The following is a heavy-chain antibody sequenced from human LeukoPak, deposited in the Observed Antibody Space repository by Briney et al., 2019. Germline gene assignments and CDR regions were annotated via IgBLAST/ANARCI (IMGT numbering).Heavy chain of an antibody. D-gene: IGHD7-27*01. CDR2: IIPIFGTA. V-gene: IGHV1-69*13. CDR3: VGGAPNWGFDY. Sequence: SVKVSCKASGGTFSSYAISWVRQAPGQGLEWMGGIIPIFGTANYAQKFQGRVTITADESTSTAYMELSSLRSEDTAVYYCVGGAPNWGFDYWGQGTLVTVSS. J-gene: IGHJ4*02. CDR1: GGTFSSYA.